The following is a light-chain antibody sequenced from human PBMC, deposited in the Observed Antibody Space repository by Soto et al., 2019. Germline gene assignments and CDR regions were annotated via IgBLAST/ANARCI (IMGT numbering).Light chain of an antibody. CDR2: GNS. CDR1: SSNIGAGYD. J-gene: IGLJ2*01. Sequence: QSVLTQPPSVSGAPGQRVTISCTGSSSNIGAGYDVHWYQQLPGTAPKLLIYGNSNRPSGVPDRFSGSKSGTSASLAITGLQAEDEADYYCQSYDSSLREVFGGGTKVPVL. CDR3: QSYDSSLREV. V-gene: IGLV1-40*01.